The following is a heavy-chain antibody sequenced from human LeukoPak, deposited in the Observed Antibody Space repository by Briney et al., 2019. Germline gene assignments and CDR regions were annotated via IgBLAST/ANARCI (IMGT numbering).Heavy chain of an antibody. D-gene: IGHD3-9*01. J-gene: IGHJ6*03. Sequence: GASVKVSCKASGGTSSTYTITWVRQAPGQGPGWMGGIMPLFNTANYAQKFQGRVTFTTDDSTSTAYMELSSLISEDTAIYYCARVDRYYFYLDVWGKGTTVTVSS. CDR3: ARVDRYYFYLDV. CDR2: IMPLFNTA. CDR1: GGTSSTYT. V-gene: IGHV1-69*05.